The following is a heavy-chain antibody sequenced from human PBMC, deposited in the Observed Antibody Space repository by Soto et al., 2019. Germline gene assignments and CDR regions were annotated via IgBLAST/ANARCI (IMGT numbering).Heavy chain of an antibody. CDR1: GGSISSYY. V-gene: IGHV4-59*01. CDR2: IYYSGST. Sequence: SETLSLTCTVSGGSISSYYWSWIRQPPGKGLEWIGYIYYSGSTNYNPSLKSRVTISVDTSKNQFSLKLSSVTAADTAVYYCARAPDGESGWLFFGYWGQGTLVTVSS. D-gene: IGHD6-19*01. CDR3: ARAPDGESGWLFFGY. J-gene: IGHJ4*02.